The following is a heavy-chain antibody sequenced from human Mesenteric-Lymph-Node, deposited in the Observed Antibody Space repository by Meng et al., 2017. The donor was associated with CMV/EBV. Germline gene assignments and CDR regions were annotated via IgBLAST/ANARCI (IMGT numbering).Heavy chain of an antibody. V-gene: IGHV4-30-4*08. CDR2: IYYSGST. Sequence: SGGSISSGDYYWSWIRQPPGKGLEWIGYIYYSGSTYYNPSLKSRVTISVDTSKNQFSLKLSSVTAADTAVYYCARTPYSYGPYYFDYWGQGTLGTVSS. D-gene: IGHD5-18*01. CDR1: GGSISSGDYY. CDR3: ARTPYSYGPYYFDY. J-gene: IGHJ4*02.